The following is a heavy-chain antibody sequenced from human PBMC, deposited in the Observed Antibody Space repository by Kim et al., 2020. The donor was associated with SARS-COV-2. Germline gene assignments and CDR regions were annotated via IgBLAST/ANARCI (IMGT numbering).Heavy chain of an antibody. CDR2: ISYDGSNK. CDR1: GFTFSSYA. Sequence: GGSLRLSCAASGFTFSSYAMHWVRQAPGKGLEWVAVISYDGSNKYYADSVKGRFTISRDNSKNTLYLQMNSLRAEDTAVYYCARDSSYSSGWDGSHYWG. J-gene: IGHJ4*01. CDR3: ARDSSYSSGWDGSHY. D-gene: IGHD6-19*01. V-gene: IGHV3-30-3*01.